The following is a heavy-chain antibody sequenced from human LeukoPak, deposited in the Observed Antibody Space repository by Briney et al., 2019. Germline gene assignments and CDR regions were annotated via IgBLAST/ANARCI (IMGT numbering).Heavy chain of an antibody. Sequence: SETLSLTCTVSGGSISSSSYYWGWIRQPPGKGLEWIGSIYYSGSTYYNPSLKSRVTISVDTSKNQFSLKLSSVTAADTAVYYCARGYCSSTSCYEAIYYYYGMDVWGQGTTVTVSS. V-gene: IGHV4-39*01. CDR1: GGSISSSSYY. J-gene: IGHJ6*02. CDR2: IYYSGST. D-gene: IGHD2-2*01. CDR3: ARGYCSSTSCYEAIYYYYGMDV.